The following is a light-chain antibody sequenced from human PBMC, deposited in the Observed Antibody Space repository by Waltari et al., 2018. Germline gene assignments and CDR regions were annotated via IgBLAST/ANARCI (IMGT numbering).Light chain of an antibody. CDR3: MIWHSSAVV. CDR2: YKSDSDK. V-gene: IGLV5-45*02. Sequence: QAVLTQPSSLSESPGASASLTCTLRSGINVGTYRIYWYQQKPGSPPQYLLRYKSDSDKQQGSGVPSRFSGSKDASANAGILLISRLQSEDEADYYCMIWHSSAVVFGGGTKLTVL. CDR1: SGINVGTYR. J-gene: IGLJ2*01.